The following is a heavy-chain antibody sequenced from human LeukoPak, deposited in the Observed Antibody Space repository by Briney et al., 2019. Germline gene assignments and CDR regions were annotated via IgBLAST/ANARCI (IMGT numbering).Heavy chain of an antibody. CDR2: IRYDGSNK. V-gene: IGHV3-30*02. CDR3: AKGLVVVAATPLQFDY. J-gene: IGHJ4*02. CDR1: GFTFSSYG. D-gene: IGHD2-15*01. Sequence: PGGSLRLSCAASGFTFSSYGKHWVRQAPGKGLEWVAFIRYDGSNKYYADSVKGRFTISRDNSKNTLYLQMNSLRAEDTAVYYCAKGLVVVAATPLQFDYWGQGTLVTVSS.